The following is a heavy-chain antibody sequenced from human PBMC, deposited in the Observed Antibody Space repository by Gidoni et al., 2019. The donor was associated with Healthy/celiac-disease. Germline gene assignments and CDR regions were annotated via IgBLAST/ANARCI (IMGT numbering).Heavy chain of an antibody. CDR1: GFTFRSYA. D-gene: IGHD3-3*01. V-gene: IGHV3-23*01. CDR3: AKSARLTIFGVVITYFDY. Sequence: EVQLLESGGGLVQPGGSLRLSCAASGFTFRSYAMSWVRQAPGKGLEWVSAISGSGGSTYYADSVKGRFTISRDNSKNTLYLQMNSLRAEDTAVYYCAKSARLTIFGVVITYFDYWGQGTLVTVSS. J-gene: IGHJ4*02. CDR2: ISGSGGST.